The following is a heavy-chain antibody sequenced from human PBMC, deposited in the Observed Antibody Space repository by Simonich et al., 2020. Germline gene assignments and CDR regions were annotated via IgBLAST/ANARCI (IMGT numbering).Heavy chain of an antibody. J-gene: IGHJ3*02. D-gene: IGHD2-2*01. CDR1: GYSISSGYY. CDR2: IYYSWST. CDR3: ARRGYCSSTSCYDAFDI. V-gene: IGHV4-38-2*01. Sequence: QVQLQESGPGLVKPSETLSLTCAVSGYSISSGYYWGWIRQPPGKGLEWIGSIYYSWSTYYNPSLKSRVTISVDTSKNQFSLKLSSVTAADTAVYYCARRGYCSSTSCYDAFDIWGQGTMVTVSS.